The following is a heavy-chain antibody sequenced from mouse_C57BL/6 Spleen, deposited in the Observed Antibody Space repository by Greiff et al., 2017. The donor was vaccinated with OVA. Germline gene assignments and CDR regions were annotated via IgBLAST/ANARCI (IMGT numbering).Heavy chain of an antibody. J-gene: IGHJ4*01. D-gene: IGHD1-1*01. CDR3: AHSYGSGYHYAMDY. CDR2: IHPNSGST. CDR1: GYTFTSYW. V-gene: IGHV1-64*01. Sequence: QVQLQQPGAELVKPGASVKLSCKASGYTFTSYWMHWVKQRPGQGLEWIGMIHPNSGSTNYNEKFKSKATLTVDKSSSTAYMQLSSLTSEDSAVYYCAHSYGSGYHYAMDYRGQGTTVTVTS.